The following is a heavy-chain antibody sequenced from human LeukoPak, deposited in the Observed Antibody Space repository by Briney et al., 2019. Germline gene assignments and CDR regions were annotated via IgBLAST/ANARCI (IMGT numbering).Heavy chain of an antibody. CDR3: ARAVVTADSDAFDI. CDR1: GYTFTNYG. D-gene: IGHD2-21*02. J-gene: IGHJ3*02. CDR2: ISAYNGNT. V-gene: IGHV1-18*01. Sequence: GASVKVSCKASGYTFTNYGISWVRQAPGQGLEWMGWISAYNGNTKYAQKLQGRVTMTTDTSTSTAYMELRSLRSDDTAVCYCARAVVTADSDAFDIWGQGTMVTVSS.